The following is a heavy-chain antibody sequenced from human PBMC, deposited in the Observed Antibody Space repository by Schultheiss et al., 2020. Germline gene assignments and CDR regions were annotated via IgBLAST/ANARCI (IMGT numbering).Heavy chain of an antibody. Sequence: GESLKISCAASGLPFSTVWMSWVRQAPGKGLEWVGRIKSTNVGGTADYAAAVKGRFTISRDDSSNTLYLQMNSLKTEDTAVYYCTKTFHSDSSADYWGQGTLVTVSS. CDR2: IKSTNVGGTA. V-gene: IGHV3-15*01. CDR1: GLPFSTVW. CDR3: TKTFHSDSSADY. D-gene: IGHD3-22*01. J-gene: IGHJ4*02.